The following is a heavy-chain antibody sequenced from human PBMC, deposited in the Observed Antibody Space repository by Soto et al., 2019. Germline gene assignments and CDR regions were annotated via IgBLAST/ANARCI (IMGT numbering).Heavy chain of an antibody. J-gene: IGHJ4*02. Sequence: XGSLRLSFEASGFTFSGFYMHWVRQPTGKGLDWVSIIGTAGDTYYAVSVKGRFTISRDNAKNSLSLQMNSLRAGDMAVYFCAKSQEIGTHFFDAWGQGTQVTVSS. V-gene: IGHV3-13*01. D-gene: IGHD6-13*01. CDR3: AKSQEIGTHFFDA. CDR2: IGTAGDT. CDR1: GFTFSGFY.